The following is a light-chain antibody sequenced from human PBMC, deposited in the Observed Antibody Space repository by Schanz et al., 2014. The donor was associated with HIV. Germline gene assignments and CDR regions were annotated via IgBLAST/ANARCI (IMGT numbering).Light chain of an antibody. V-gene: IGLV2-8*01. J-gene: IGLJ1*01. Sequence: QSALTQPPSASGSPGQSVTISCTGTSSDVGGYHYVSWYQQRPGKAPRLLISEVNKRPSGVPDRFSGSKSDNTASLTVSGLQTEDEADYYCTSYAGNNIFVSGTGTKLTVL. CDR1: SSDVGGYHY. CDR3: TSYAGNNIFV. CDR2: EVN.